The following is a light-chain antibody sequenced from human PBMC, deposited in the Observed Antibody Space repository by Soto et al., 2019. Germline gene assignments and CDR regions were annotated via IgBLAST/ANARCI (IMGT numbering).Light chain of an antibody. Sequence: ETVMTQSPATLSVSPGESATLSCRASQSVSSNLAWHQQKPGQAPRILMYDASTRATGIPARFSGSGSGTEFTLTISSLQSEDFAVYYCQHYHGWPITFGQGTRLEIK. CDR1: QSVSSN. CDR2: DAS. J-gene: IGKJ5*01. V-gene: IGKV3-15*01. CDR3: QHYHGWPIT.